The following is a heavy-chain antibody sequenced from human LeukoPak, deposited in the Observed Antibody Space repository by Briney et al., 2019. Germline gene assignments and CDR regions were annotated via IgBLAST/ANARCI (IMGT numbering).Heavy chain of an antibody. J-gene: IGHJ4*02. V-gene: IGHV1-2*04. Sequence: ASVKVSCKASGYTFTGYYMHWVRQAPGQGLEWMGWINPNSGGTNYAQKFQGWVTMTRDTSISTAYMELSRLRSDDTAVYYCARNYYDSSGYSGDLDYWGQGTLVTVS. CDR2: INPNSGGT. CDR3: ARNYYDSSGYSGDLDY. CDR1: GYTFTGYY. D-gene: IGHD3-22*01.